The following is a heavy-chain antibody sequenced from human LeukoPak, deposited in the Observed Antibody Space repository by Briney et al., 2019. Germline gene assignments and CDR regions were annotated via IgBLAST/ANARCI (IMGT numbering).Heavy chain of an antibody. D-gene: IGHD4-23*01. Sequence: ASVKVSCKGSIYTFTSYGVSWVRQAPGQGLEWMGWISAYNGNTNYAQKLQGRVTMTTDTSTSTAYMELRSLRSDDTAVYYCVSVRGMAGYHGGGYYYGMDVWGQGTTVTVSS. CDR1: IYTFTSYG. J-gene: IGHJ6*02. V-gene: IGHV1-18*01. CDR3: VSVRGMAGYHGGGYYYGMDV. CDR2: ISAYNGNT.